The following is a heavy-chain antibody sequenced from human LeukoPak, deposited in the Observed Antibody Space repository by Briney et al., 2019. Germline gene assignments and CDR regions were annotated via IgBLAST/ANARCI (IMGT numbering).Heavy chain of an antibody. CDR1: GLTFTNHG. J-gene: IGHJ4*02. D-gene: IGHD4-23*01. V-gene: IGHV3-30*02. CDR2: VRNDGFDT. Sequence: WSLRLSCVTSGLTFTNHGFHWLRQAADRGLEWVAFVRNDGFDTYHSNSVKGRFSISRDDSKNTVYLQMNSLRAEDTALYYCARDRGKDYFGDWGQGTQVTVSS. CDR3: ARDRGKDYFGD.